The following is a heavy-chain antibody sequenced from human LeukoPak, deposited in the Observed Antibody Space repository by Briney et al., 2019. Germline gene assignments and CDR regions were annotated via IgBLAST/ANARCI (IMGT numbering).Heavy chain of an antibody. CDR2: IYPGDSDT. D-gene: IGHD5-12*01. CDR1: GYGFTSYW. J-gene: IGHJ4*02. CDR3: ARRITARGYSGYNLGYYFDY. V-gene: IGHV5-51*01. Sequence: GESLKISCKGSGYGFTSYWIGWVRQMPGKGLEWMGIIYPGDSDTRYSPALQGQVTIPADKSISTAYLQWISLKASDTAMYYCARRITARGYSGYNLGYYFDYWGQGTLVTVSS.